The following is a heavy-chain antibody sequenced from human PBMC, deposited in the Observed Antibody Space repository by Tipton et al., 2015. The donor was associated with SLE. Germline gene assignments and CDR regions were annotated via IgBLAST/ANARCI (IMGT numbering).Heavy chain of an antibody. CDR2: FDPEEGET. V-gene: IGHV1-24*01. J-gene: IGHJ3*02. Sequence: QLVQSGAEVKKPGASVKVSCKVSGYTLTELSMHWVRQAPGKGLEWMGRFDPEEGETIYAQKFQGRVTMTGDTSTDTAYMELTSLRSDDTAVYYCARDPDSMIVVVRDAFDIWGQGTMVTVSS. CDR1: GYTLTELS. D-gene: IGHD3-22*01. CDR3: ARDPDSMIVVVRDAFDI.